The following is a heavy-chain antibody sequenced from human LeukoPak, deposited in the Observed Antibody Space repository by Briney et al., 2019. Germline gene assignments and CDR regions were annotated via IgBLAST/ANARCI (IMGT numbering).Heavy chain of an antibody. CDR3: ARGRGGYPD. D-gene: IGHD5-12*01. V-gene: IGHV4-34*01. CDR2: INYSGST. Sequence: SETLSLACAIYSDSFSGYFWSWIRQPPGKWLEWLGEINYSGSTNYNPSLKSQVTISVDTSNNQYSLKLSSVTAADTAVYYCARGRGGYPDWGQGTMVTVSS. J-gene: IGHJ3*01. CDR1: SDSFSGYF.